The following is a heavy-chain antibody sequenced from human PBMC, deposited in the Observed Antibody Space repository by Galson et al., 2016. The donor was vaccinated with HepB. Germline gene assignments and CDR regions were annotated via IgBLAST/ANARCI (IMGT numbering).Heavy chain of an antibody. CDR2: ISSSGSDK. CDR1: GLTIRSYD. Sequence: LRLSCAASGLTIRSYDIHWVRQAPGEGLQWVAVISSSGSDKCYADSVKGRFTISRDKSKDTVFLDMNSVTSGDTAVYFCAKDLRRAGSTNSLYGMDIWGRGTTVTVSS. J-gene: IGHJ6*02. D-gene: IGHD3-10*01. V-gene: IGHV3-30*18. CDR3: AKDLRRAGSTNSLYGMDI.